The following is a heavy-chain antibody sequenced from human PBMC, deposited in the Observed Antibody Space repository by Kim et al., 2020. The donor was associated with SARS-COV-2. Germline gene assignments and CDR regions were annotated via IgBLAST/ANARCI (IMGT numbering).Heavy chain of an antibody. CDR1: GYTFTSYD. Sequence: ASVKVSCKASGYTFTSYDINWVRQATGQGLEWMGWMNPNSGNTGCAQKFRGRVTMTRNTSINTAYMELSSLRSEDTAVYYCARGLLVRGIFYYYYYMDVWGKGTTVTVSS. J-gene: IGHJ6*03. CDR3: ARGLLVRGIFYYYYYMDV. V-gene: IGHV1-8*01. D-gene: IGHD3-10*01. CDR2: MNPNSGNT.